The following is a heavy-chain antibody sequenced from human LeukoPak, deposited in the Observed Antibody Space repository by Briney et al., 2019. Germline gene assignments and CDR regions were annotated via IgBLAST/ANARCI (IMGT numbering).Heavy chain of an antibody. V-gene: IGHV4-59*11. Sequence: SETLSLTCTVSGGSISSHYWSWIRQPPGKGLEWIGYIYCSGSTNYNPSLKSRVTISVDTSKNQFSLKLSSVTAADTAVYYCARSPLRFLEYFDYWGQGTLVTVSS. CDR1: GGSISSHY. CDR3: ARSPLRFLEYFDY. J-gene: IGHJ4*02. CDR2: IYCSGST. D-gene: IGHD3-3*01.